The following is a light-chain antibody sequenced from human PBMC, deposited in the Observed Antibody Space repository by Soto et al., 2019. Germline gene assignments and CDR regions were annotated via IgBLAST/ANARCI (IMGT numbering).Light chain of an antibody. Sequence: QSVLTQPPSVSGAPGQRVTISCTGSSSNIGAGYDVHWYQQLPGTAPKLLVHGNTDRPSGVPDRFSGSKSGTSASLAITGLQAEDEADYYCQSYDSSLSGWLFGGGTQLPVL. V-gene: IGLV1-40*01. CDR3: QSYDSSLSGWL. CDR1: SSNIGAGYD. J-gene: IGLJ2*01. CDR2: GNT.